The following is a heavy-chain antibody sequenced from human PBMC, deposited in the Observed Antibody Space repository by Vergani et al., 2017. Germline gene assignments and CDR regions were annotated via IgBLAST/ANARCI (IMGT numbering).Heavy chain of an antibody. J-gene: IGHJ5*02. Sequence: QVQLQESGPGLVKPSQTLSLTCTVSGGSISSYYWSWIGQPPGKGLEWIGYIYYSGSTNYNPSLKSRVTISVDTSKNQFSLKLSSVTAADTAVYYCARDGGPAKYGSGSHFDPWGQGTLVTVSS. CDR3: ARDGGPAKYGSGSHFDP. CDR2: IYYSGST. CDR1: GGSISSYY. D-gene: IGHD3-10*01. V-gene: IGHV4-59*01.